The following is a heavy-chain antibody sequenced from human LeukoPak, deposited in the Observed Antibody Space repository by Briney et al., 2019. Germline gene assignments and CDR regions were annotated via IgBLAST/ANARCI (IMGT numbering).Heavy chain of an antibody. CDR1: GFTFRSYG. CDR3: ARDHGGDDYFYGMDV. J-gene: IGHJ6*02. Sequence: GGSLRLSCAASGFTFRSYGMHWVRQAPGKGLEWVALIWFDGSNKYYADSVKGRFTISRDNSKNMMYLQMNSLRAEDTVVYYCARDHGGDDYFYGMDVWGQGTTVTVSS. D-gene: IGHD2-21*02. CDR2: IWFDGSNK. V-gene: IGHV3-33*01.